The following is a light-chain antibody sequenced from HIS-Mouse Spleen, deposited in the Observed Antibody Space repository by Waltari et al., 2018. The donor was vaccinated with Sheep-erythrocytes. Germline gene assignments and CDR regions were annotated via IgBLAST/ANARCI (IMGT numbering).Light chain of an antibody. CDR1: QSVSSSY. J-gene: IGKJ3*01. V-gene: IGKV3-20*01. CDR2: GAS. Sequence: DIVLTQSPGTLSLSPGERATLSCRASQSVSSSYLAWYQQKPGQAPRPLIYGASSRATGIPDRFSGSGSGTDFTLTISRLEPEDFAVYYCQQYGSSPLFTFGPGTKVDIK. CDR3: QQYGSSPLFT.